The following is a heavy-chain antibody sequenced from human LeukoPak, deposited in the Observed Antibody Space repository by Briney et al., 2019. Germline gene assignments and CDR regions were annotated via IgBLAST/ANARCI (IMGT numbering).Heavy chain of an antibody. Sequence: PGGSLRLSCAASGFTFSSYSMNWVRQAPGKGLEWVSSISSSSSYIYYADSVKGRFTISRDNAKNSLYLQMNSLRAEDTAVYYCASHIPAMGATKGYWGQGTLVTVSS. CDR2: ISSSSSYI. CDR1: GFTFSSYS. V-gene: IGHV3-21*01. J-gene: IGHJ4*02. CDR3: ASHIPAMGATKGY. D-gene: IGHD1-26*01.